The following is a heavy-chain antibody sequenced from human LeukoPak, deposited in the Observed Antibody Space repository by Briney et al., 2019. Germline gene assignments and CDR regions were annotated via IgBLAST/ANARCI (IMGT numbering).Heavy chain of an antibody. CDR1: VYSFSIDI. V-gene: IGHV3-23*01. CDR2: ISVMGDAT. J-gene: IGHJ4*02. CDR3: AKDGGGPGFCSSTSCLYYFDY. Sequence: GGALRLSCAASVYSFSIDILCRVRHAPGKGVGCGSNISVMGDATYYAVSVKSRFTISRDSSKTTLYLQMNSVRAEDTVVYYCAKDGGGPGFCSSTSCLYYFDYWGKGALVTASS. D-gene: IGHD2-2*01.